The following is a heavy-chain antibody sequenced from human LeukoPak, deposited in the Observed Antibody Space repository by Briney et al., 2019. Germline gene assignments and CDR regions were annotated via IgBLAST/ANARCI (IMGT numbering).Heavy chain of an antibody. CDR2: IYYSGST. CDR1: GGSISSSNW. CDR3: ARSTGYSSSWPPGY. J-gene: IGHJ4*02. Sequence: SGTLSLTCAVSGGSISSSNWWSWVRQPPGKGLEWIGYIYYSGSTNYNPSLKSRVTISVDTSKNQFSLKLSSVTAADTAVYYCARSTGYSSSWPPGYWGQGTLVTVSS. D-gene: IGHD6-13*01. V-gene: IGHV4-4*02.